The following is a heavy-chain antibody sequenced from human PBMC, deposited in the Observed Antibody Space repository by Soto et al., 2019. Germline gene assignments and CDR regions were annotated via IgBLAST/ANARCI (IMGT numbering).Heavy chain of an antibody. Sequence: QVQLVQSGAEVKKPGSSVKVSCKASGGTFSSYAISWVRQAPGRGLEWMGGIIPISDTTNYAQKFQGRVTITADESTSTAYMEQSSLRSEDTAVYYCARSQGSSTSLEIYYYYYYGMDVWGQGTTVTVSS. CDR3: ARSQGSSTSLEIYYYYYYGMDV. CDR2: IIPISDTT. V-gene: IGHV1-69*01. D-gene: IGHD2-2*01. CDR1: GGTFSSYA. J-gene: IGHJ6*02.